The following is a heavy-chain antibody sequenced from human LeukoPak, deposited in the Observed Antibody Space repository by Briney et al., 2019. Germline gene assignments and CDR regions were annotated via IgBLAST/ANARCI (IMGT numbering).Heavy chain of an antibody. V-gene: IGHV4-59*08. CDR2: IYYSGST. J-gene: IGHJ4*02. D-gene: IGHD3-9*01. CDR1: GGSISSYY. CDR3: AGTYYDILTGYYIVRPFDY. Sequence: ASETLSLTCTVSGGSISSYYWSWIRQPPGKGLEWIGYIYYSGSTNYNPSLKSRVTISVDTSKNQFSLKLSSVTAADTAVYYCAGTYYDILTGYYIVRPFDYWGQGTLVTVPS.